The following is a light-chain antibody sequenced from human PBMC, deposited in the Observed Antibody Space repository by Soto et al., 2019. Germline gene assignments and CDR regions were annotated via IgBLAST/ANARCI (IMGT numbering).Light chain of an antibody. CDR2: ASS. J-gene: IGKJ3*01. V-gene: IGKV1-9*01. Sequence: DIQLTQSPSFLSASVGDRVTITCRASQGISSYLACYQQTPGKAPKLLIYASSTLKSGVPSRFSGSGSGTEFNLTISSLQPEDFATYYCQQLNSYLFTFGPGTKVDIK. CDR3: QQLNSYLFT. CDR1: QGISSY.